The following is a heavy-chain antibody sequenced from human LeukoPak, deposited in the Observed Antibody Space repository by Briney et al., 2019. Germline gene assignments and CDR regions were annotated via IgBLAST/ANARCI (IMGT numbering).Heavy chain of an antibody. J-gene: IGHJ4*02. CDR1: GASISSYY. V-gene: IGHV4-59*08. D-gene: IGHD1-1*01. Sequence: PSETLSLTCTVSGASISSYYWSWIRQPPGKGLEWIGYIYYSGSTNYNPSLKSRVTISVDMSKSQFSLKLSSVTATDTAVYYCARRMESADYWGQGTLVTVSS. CDR2: IYYSGST. CDR3: ARRMESADY.